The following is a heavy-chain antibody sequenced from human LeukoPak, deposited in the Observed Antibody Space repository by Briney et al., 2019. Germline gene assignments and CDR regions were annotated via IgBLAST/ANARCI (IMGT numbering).Heavy chain of an antibody. D-gene: IGHD3-10*01. V-gene: IGHV4-4*07. Sequence: PSETQSLTCTVSGGSISSYYWSWIRQPAGKGLEWIGRIYTSGSTNYNPSLKSRVTMSVDTSKNQFSLKLSSVPAADTAVYYCARESPNYGSGSYLPLDVWGQGTTVTVSS. CDR2: IYTSGST. CDR1: GGSISSYY. J-gene: IGHJ6*02. CDR3: ARESPNYGSGSYLPLDV.